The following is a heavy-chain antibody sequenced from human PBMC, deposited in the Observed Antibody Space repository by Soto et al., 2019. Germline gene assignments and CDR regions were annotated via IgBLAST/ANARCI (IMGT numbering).Heavy chain of an antibody. Sequence: PSETLSLTCTVSGGSISDFYWSWIRQPPGKGLEWIGYIYYSGSTNYNPSLKSRVTISVDTSKNQFSLNLRSMSPADTAVYYCARVGGLAARTFDYWGPGTLVTLSS. CDR2: IYYSGST. CDR3: ARVGGLAARTFDY. J-gene: IGHJ4*02. D-gene: IGHD6-6*01. V-gene: IGHV4-59*01. CDR1: GGSISDFY.